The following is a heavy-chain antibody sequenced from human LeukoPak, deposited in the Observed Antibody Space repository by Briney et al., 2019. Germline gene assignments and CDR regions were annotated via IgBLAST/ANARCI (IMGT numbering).Heavy chain of an antibody. Sequence: ASVKVSCKASGCTFTSYDINWVRQATGQGLEWMGWMNPNSGNTGYAQKFQGRVTMTRNTSISTAYMELSSLRSEDTAVYYCARVHSGGSNTDFDYWGQGTLVTVSS. CDR1: GCTFTSYD. V-gene: IGHV1-8*01. J-gene: IGHJ4*02. CDR2: MNPNSGNT. D-gene: IGHD2-15*01. CDR3: ARVHSGGSNTDFDY.